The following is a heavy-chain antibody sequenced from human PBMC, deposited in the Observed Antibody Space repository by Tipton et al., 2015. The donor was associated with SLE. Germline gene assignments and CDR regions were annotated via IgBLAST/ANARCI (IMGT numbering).Heavy chain of an antibody. CDR1: GFSFSTYA. D-gene: IGHD4-17*01. J-gene: IGHJ2*01. Sequence: SLRLSCAASGFSFSTYAMTWVRQAPGRGLEWVSTINGGGYRTYYADSVKGRFTISRDNAENSLYLQMNSLKAEDTAVYYCARDPPYGDYDPYWYFDLWGRGTLVTVSS. CDR2: INGGGYRT. V-gene: IGHV3-23*01. CDR3: ARDPPYGDYDPYWYFDL.